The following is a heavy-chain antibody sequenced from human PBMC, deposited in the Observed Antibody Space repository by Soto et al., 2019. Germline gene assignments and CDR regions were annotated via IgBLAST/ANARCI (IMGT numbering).Heavy chain of an antibody. Sequence: TGGSLRLSCAASGFTFSSYSMNWVRQAPGKGLEWVSSISSSSSYIYYADSVKGRFTIPRDNAKNSLYLQMNSLRAEDTAVYYCARALSGSPVSWGQGTLVTVSS. CDR2: ISSSSSYI. J-gene: IGHJ4*02. D-gene: IGHD1-26*01. CDR3: ARALSGSPVS. CDR1: GFTFSSYS. V-gene: IGHV3-21*01.